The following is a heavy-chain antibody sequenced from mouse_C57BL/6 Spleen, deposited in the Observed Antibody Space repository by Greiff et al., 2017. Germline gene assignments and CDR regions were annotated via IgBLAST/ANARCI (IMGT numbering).Heavy chain of an antibody. Sequence: VHVKQSGAELVRPGASVKLSCTASGFNIKDDYMHWVKQRPEQGLEWIGWIDPENGDTEYASKFQGKATITADTSSNTAYLQLSSLTSEDTAVYYCTKRYYYGGGDYWGQGTSVTVSS. J-gene: IGHJ4*01. CDR3: TKRYYYGGGDY. D-gene: IGHD1-1*01. CDR1: GFNIKDDY. CDR2: IDPENGDT. V-gene: IGHV14-4*01.